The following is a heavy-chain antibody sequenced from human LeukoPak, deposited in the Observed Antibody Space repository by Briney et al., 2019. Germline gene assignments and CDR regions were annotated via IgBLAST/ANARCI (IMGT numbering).Heavy chain of an antibody. Sequence: SQTLSLTCTVSGGSISSGGYYWSWIRQHPGKGLEWIGYIYYSGSTNYNPFLKSRVTISVDTSKNQFSLKLSSVTAADTAVYYCARGWGSGWYLDYWGQGTLVTVSS. V-gene: IGHV4-31*03. J-gene: IGHJ4*02. CDR2: IYYSGST. D-gene: IGHD6-19*01. CDR3: ARGWGSGWYLDY. CDR1: GGSISSGGYY.